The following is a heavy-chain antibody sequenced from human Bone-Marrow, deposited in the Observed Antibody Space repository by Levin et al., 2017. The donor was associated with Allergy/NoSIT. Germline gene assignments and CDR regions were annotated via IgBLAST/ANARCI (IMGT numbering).Heavy chain of an antibody. CDR1: GFTFSSYA. CDR3: ARSGDGIRITMVRGALLGYYYYGMDV. J-gene: IGHJ6*02. Sequence: GGSLRLSCAASGFTFSSYAMHWVRQAPGKGLEWVAVISYDGSNKYYADSVKGRFTISRDNSKNTLYLQMNSLRAEDTAVYYCARSGDGIRITMVRGALLGYYYYGMDVWGQGTTVTVSS. V-gene: IGHV3-30*04. CDR2: ISYDGSNK. D-gene: IGHD3-10*01.